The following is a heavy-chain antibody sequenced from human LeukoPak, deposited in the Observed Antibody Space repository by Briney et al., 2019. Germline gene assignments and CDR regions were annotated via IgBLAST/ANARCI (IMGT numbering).Heavy chain of an antibody. D-gene: IGHD3-22*01. J-gene: IGHJ4*02. CDR2: IYYSGST. CDR1: GGSISSSSYY. CDR3: VRSSTYYYDSLAY. Sequence: SETLSLTCTVSGGSISSSSYYWGWIRQAPGKGLEWIGRIYYSGSTYYNPSLKSRVTISVDTSKNQFSLKLSSVTAADTAVYYCVRSSTYYYDSLAYWGQGTLVTVSS. V-gene: IGHV4-39*01.